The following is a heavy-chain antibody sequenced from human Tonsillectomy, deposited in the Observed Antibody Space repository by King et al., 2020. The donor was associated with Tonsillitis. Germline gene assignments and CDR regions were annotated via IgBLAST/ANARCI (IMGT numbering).Heavy chain of an antibody. V-gene: IGHV1-8*01. D-gene: IGHD1-1*01. Sequence: QLVQSGAEVKKPGASVKVSCKASGFPFTIYDINWVRQAPGQGLEWMGWINPNSGDTAYVQKFQGRVTMTRDTSMSAAYMELNSLSSDDTAVYYCARGSIIMSGGTRLYGMDVWGQGTTITVSS. CDR2: INPNSGDT. CDR1: GFPFTIYD. CDR3: ARGSIIMSGGTRLYGMDV. J-gene: IGHJ6*02.